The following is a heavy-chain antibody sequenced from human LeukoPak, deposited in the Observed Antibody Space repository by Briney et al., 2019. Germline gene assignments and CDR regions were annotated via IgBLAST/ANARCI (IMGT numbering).Heavy chain of an antibody. CDR1: GGSISSYY. CDR2: IYYSGST. CDR3: ARVRTYYDILTGYYPRNWFDP. D-gene: IGHD3-9*01. Sequence: PSETLSLTCTVSGGSISSYYWSWIRQPPGKGLEWIGYIYYSGSTNYNPSLKSRVTISVDTSKNQFSLKLSSVTAADTAVYYCARVRTYYDILTGYYPRNWFDPWGQGTLVTVSS. V-gene: IGHV4-59*12. J-gene: IGHJ5*02.